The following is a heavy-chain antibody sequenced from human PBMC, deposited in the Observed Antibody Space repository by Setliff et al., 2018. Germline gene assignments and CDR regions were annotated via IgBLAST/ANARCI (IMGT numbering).Heavy chain of an antibody. CDR1: GFTFSSYE. D-gene: IGHD2-2*01. CDR3: ARRAQLQLGVPAAIGLDY. CDR2: ISSSGNTI. V-gene: IGHV3-48*03. J-gene: IGHJ4*02. Sequence: GASLTISCAASGFTFSSYEMNWVRQAPGKGLEWVSSISSSGNTIYYADSVKGRFTISRDNAKNSLYLQMNSLRAEDTAAYYCARRAQLQLGVPAAIGLDYWGQGTLVTVSS.